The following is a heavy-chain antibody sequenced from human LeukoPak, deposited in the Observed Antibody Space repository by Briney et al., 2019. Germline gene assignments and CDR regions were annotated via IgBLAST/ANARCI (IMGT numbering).Heavy chain of an antibody. Sequence: KTSETLSLTCTASGGTISSYYWSWIRQPPGKGLEWIGYIYYSGSTNYNPSLKSRVTISVDTSKNQFSLKLSSVTAADTAVYYCARNDFWSGSPFDYWGQGTLVTVSS. CDR1: GGTISSYY. CDR3: ARNDFWSGSPFDY. CDR2: IYYSGST. D-gene: IGHD3-3*01. J-gene: IGHJ4*02. V-gene: IGHV4-59*01.